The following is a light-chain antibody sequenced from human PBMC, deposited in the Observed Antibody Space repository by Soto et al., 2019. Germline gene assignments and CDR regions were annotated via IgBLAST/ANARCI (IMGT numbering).Light chain of an antibody. V-gene: IGLV2-14*01. Sequence: QSVLTQPGSVSGSPGQSITISCSGTSRDVGAYNLVSWYQQRPGKAPKLLIYEVRNRPSGLSYRFSGSKSGNTASLTISSLLPEDEADYFCSSFSSRNTLVFGGGTKLTVL. CDR1: SRDVGAYNL. J-gene: IGLJ2*01. CDR3: SSFSSRNTLV. CDR2: EVR.